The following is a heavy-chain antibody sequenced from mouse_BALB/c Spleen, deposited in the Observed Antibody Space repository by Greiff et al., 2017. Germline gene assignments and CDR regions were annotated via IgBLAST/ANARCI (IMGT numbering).Heavy chain of an antibody. CDR2: ISSGGSYT. V-gene: IGHV5-9-1*01. J-gene: IGHJ3*01. Sequence: DVMLVESGGGLVKPGGSLKLSCAASGFTFSSYAMSWVRQTPEKRLEWVATISSGGSYTYYPDSVKGRFTISRDNAKNTLYLQMSSLRSEDTAMYYCAKREFAYWGQGTLVTVSA. CDR1: GFTFSSYA. CDR3: AKREFAY.